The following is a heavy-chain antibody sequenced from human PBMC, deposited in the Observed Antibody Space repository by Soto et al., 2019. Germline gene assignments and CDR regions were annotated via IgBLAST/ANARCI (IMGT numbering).Heavy chain of an antibody. Sequence: GGSLRLSWAASGFTFSSYGMYWVRQAPGKGLEWVALISYDGVNKYYADSVKGRFTISRDNSKNTLYLQMNSLRAEDTAVYYCAKDACSGGSCYYFDYWGQGTLVTVSS. CDR3: AKDACSGGSCYYFDY. CDR1: GFTFSSYG. CDR2: ISYDGVNK. V-gene: IGHV3-30*02. D-gene: IGHD2-15*01. J-gene: IGHJ4*02.